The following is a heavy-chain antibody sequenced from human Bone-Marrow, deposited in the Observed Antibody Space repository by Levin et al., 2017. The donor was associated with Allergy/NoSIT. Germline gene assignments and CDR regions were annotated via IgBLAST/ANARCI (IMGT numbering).Heavy chain of an antibody. CDR1: GGSTSNYY. J-gene: IGHJ5*02. CDR3: ARGLVVIPTASNWFDP. CDR2: IYHTGSA. D-gene: IGHD2-2*01. V-gene: IGHV4-59*01. Sequence: LSQTLSLTCTVSGGSTSNYYWNWIRQPPGKALEWIGYIYHTGSASYNPSLKSRLNISLDTSKQQFSLRLTSVTAADTAMYFCARGLVVIPTASNWFDPWGPGTLVTVSS.